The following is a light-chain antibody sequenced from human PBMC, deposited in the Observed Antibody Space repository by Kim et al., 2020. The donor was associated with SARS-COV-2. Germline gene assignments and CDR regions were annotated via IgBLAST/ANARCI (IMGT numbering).Light chain of an antibody. CDR1: SIGSNS. J-gene: IGLJ2*01. Sequence: PGKTARVTCGGSSIGSNSVHWYQQMPSQAPVLVISYDSDRPSGIPERFSGSNSGNTATLTISRVEAGDEADYYCQVWDSSGDHRVVFGGGTQLTVL. CDR3: QVWDSSGDHRVV. CDR2: YDS. V-gene: IGLV3-21*04.